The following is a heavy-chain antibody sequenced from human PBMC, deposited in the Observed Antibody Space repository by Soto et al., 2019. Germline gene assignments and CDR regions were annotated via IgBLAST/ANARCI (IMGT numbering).Heavy chain of an antibody. CDR3: ATAGLRRNYNRFDP. CDR2: FDPEDGET. D-gene: IGHD5-12*01. V-gene: IGHV1-24*01. Sequence: ASVKVSCKVSGYTLTELSMHWVRQAPGKGLEWMGGFDPEDGETIYAQKFQGRVTMTEDTSTDTAYMELSSLRSEDTAVYYCATAGLRRNYNRFDPWGQGTLVTVYS. CDR1: GYTLTELS. J-gene: IGHJ5*02.